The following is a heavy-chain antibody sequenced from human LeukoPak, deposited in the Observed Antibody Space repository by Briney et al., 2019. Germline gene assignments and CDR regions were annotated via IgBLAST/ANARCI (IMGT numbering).Heavy chain of an antibody. CDR2: INHSGST. CDR1: GGSFSGYY. CDR3: ARDRKYYYDSSPYFDY. J-gene: IGHJ4*02. Sequence: PSETLSLTCAVYGGSFSGYYWSWIRQPPEKGLEWIGEINHSGSTNYNPSLKSRVTISVDTSKNQFSLKLSSVTAADTAVYYCARDRKYYYDSSPYFDYWGQGTLVTVSS. V-gene: IGHV4-34*01. D-gene: IGHD3-22*01.